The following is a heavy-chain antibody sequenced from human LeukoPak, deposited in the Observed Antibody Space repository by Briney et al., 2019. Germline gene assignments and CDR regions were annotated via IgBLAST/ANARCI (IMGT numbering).Heavy chain of an antibody. V-gene: IGHV4-4*07. Sequence: SETLSLTCTVSGGSISSYCWSCIRQPAGKGLEWIGRICTSGSTNYNPSLKSRVTMSVDTSKNQFSLKLTSVTAADTAVYYCARAAPATDALDYWGQGTLVTVSS. CDR3: ARAAPATDALDY. D-gene: IGHD6-13*01. J-gene: IGHJ4*02. CDR2: ICTSGST. CDR1: GGSISSYC.